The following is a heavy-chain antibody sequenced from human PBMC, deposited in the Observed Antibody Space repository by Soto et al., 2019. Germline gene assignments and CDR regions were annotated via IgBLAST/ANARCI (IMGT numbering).Heavy chain of an antibody. CDR1: GSSFSNFY. CDR2: IYTSGAT. V-gene: IGHV4-4*07. CDR3: ARGGIQLSYAFDY. J-gene: IGHJ4*02. Sequence: SETLSLTCSVSGSSFSNFYWSWIRQPAGKGLEWIGRIYTSGATSYNPSLKSRVTMSVDTSQTQMSLSVRSVTAADTAVYFCARGGIQLSYAFDYWGPGILVTV. D-gene: IGHD1-1*01.